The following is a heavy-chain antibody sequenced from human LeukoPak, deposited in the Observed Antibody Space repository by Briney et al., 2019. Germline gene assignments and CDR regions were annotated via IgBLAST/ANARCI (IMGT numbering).Heavy chain of an antibody. CDR1: GGSFPNYY. D-gene: IGHD6-13*01. CDR2: IDHSGIT. J-gene: IGHJ5*02. V-gene: IGHV4-34*01. Sequence: PSDTQSLTCGVYGGSFPNYYWRWIRQPPGKGLEGIGEIDHSGITNYNSSLKSRVTISGDTSKNQFSLNLTSVTAADTAIYYCARRPRGGVPAAYNWFDPWGQGTLVSVSS. CDR3: ARRPRGGVPAAYNWFDP.